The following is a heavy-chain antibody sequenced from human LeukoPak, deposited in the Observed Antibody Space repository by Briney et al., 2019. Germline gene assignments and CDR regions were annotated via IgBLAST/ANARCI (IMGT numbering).Heavy chain of an antibody. Sequence: SETLSLTCAVYGGSFSGYYWSWIRQPPGKGLEWIGEINHSGSTNYNPSLKSRVTISVDTSKNQFSLKLSSVTAADTAVYYCARGFSPIFCSSTNCYKKKGWFDPWGQGTLVTVSS. D-gene: IGHD2-2*02. J-gene: IGHJ5*02. CDR2: INHSGST. CDR1: GGSFSGYY. CDR3: ARGFSPIFCSSTNCYKKKGWFDP. V-gene: IGHV4-34*01.